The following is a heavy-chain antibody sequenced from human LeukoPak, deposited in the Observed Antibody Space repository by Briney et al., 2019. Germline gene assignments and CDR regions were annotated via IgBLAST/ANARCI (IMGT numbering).Heavy chain of an antibody. CDR3: AKVCSGGDRYSPHFDY. D-gene: IGHD2-21*02. Sequence: PGGSLRLSCAASGFTFSSYAMSWVRQAPGKGLEWDSAISGSGGSTYYADSVKGRFTISRDNSKNTLYLQMNSLRAEDTAVYYCAKVCSGGDRYSPHFDYWGQGTLVTVSS. V-gene: IGHV3-23*01. CDR1: GFTFSSYA. J-gene: IGHJ4*02. CDR2: ISGSGGST.